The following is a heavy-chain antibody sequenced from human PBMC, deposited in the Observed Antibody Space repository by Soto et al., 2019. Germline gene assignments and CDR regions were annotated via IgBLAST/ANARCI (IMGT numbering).Heavy chain of an antibody. V-gene: IGHV5-10-1*01. D-gene: IGHD2-2*01. CDR3: ARQPAGYYYYYGMDV. J-gene: IGHJ6*02. CDR1: GYSFTSYW. CDR2: IDPSDSYT. Sequence: KSGESLKISCKGSGYSFTSYWISWVRQMPGKGLEWMGRIDPSDSYTNYSPSFQGHVTISADKSISTAYLQWSSLKASDTAMYYCARQPAGYYYYYGMDVWGQGTTVTVSS.